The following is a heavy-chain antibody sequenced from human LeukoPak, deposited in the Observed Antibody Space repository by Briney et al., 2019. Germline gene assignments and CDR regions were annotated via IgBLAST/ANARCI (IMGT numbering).Heavy chain of an antibody. V-gene: IGHV3-48*03. J-gene: IGHJ4*02. CDR1: GFTFSSYE. Sequence: GGSLRLSCAASGFTFSSYEMNWVRQAPGKGLEWVSYINSSGSTIYYADSVKGRFTISRDNAKNSLYLQMNSLRAEDTAVYYCARGGIAAAGTPPPFDYWGQGTLVTVSS. D-gene: IGHD6-13*01. CDR3: ARGGIAAAGTPPPFDY. CDR2: INSSGSTI.